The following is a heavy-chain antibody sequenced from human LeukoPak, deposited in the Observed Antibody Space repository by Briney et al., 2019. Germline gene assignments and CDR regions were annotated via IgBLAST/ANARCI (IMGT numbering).Heavy chain of an antibody. V-gene: IGHV4-39*07. Sequence: SETLSLTCTVPGGSISSSSYYWGWIRQPPGKGLEWIGSIYYSGSTYYNPSLKSRVTISIDTSKNQFSLKLSSVPAADPSVYFCSRVAAAGNYYFDYWGQGTLVTVSS. CDR3: SRVAAAGNYYFDY. CDR2: IYYSGST. J-gene: IGHJ4*02. D-gene: IGHD6-13*01. CDR1: GGSISSSSYY.